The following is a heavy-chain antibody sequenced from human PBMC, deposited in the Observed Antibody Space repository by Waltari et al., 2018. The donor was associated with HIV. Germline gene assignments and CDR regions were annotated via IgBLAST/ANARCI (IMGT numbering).Heavy chain of an antibody. V-gene: IGHV4-39*07. J-gene: IGHJ6*02. CDR2: IYSGGSN. CDR1: GGSISSDNYY. CDR3: ARDKYTPDFSSSQNTHYDYYYYGMDV. D-gene: IGHD6-6*01. Sequence: QLQLHESGPGLVKPSETLSLTCTVSGGSISSDNYYWGWIRQPPGKGLEWIGTIYSGGSNHHNPSRKSRVTISRATSKSQCSLKLNSVTAADTAVYYCARDKYTPDFSSSQNTHYDYYYYGMDVWGPGTAVTVSS.